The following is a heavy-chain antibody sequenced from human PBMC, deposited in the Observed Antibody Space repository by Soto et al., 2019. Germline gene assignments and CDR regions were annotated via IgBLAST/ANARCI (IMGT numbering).Heavy chain of an antibody. V-gene: IGHV3-9*01. CDR3: AKAFQDDYGGSLFDY. J-gene: IGHJ4*02. CDR1: GFTFDDYA. CDR2: ISWNSGSI. Sequence: EVQLVESGGGLVQPGRSLRLSCAASGFTFDDYAMHWVRQAPGKGLEWVSGISWNSGSIGYADSVKGRFTISRDNAKNALYLQMNSLRAEDTALYYCAKAFQDDYGGSLFDYWGQGTLVTVSS. D-gene: IGHD4-17*01.